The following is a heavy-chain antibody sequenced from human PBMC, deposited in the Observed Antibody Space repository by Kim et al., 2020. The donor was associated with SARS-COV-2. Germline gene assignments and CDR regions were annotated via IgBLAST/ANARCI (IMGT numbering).Heavy chain of an antibody. CDR1: GFTFSGSA. Sequence: GGSLRLSCAASGFTFSGSAMHWVRQASGKGLEWVGRIRSKANSYATAYAASVKGRFTISRDDSKNTAYLQMNSLKTEDTAVYYCKVDCSSTSCHSYYYYGMDVWGQGTTVTVSS. D-gene: IGHD2-2*01. CDR3: KVDCSSTSCHSYYYYGMDV. CDR2: IRSKANSYAT. V-gene: IGHV3-73*01. J-gene: IGHJ6*02.